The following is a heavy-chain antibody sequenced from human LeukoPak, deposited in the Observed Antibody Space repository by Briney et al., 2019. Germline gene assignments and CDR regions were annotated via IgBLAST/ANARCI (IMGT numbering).Heavy chain of an antibody. CDR2: IKGDSGIP. D-gene: IGHD4-11*01. CDR3: ARELQYSREGYAFDL. V-gene: IGHV1-2*02. Sequence: ASVKVSCKASGYMFTGHYMHWVRQAPGQGLESLAWIKGDSGIPKYAQRFQGRVTLTRDTSISTAYMELTELTSDDTAVYYCARELQYSREGYAFDLSGQGTMVTVSS. J-gene: IGHJ3*01. CDR1: GYMFTGHY.